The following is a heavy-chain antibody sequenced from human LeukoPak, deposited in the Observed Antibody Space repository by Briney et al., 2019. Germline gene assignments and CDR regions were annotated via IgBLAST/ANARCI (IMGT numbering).Heavy chain of an antibody. D-gene: IGHD3-10*01. CDR1: GYTLPELS. CDR3: ATDSVRFRVYYGSGSYIY. V-gene: IGHV1-24*01. J-gene: IGHJ4*02. Sequence: ASVKGSCQVFGYTLPELSLHWVRQAPGKGLEWIGGFDPEDGETIYAQKFQGRVTMTEDTSTDTAYMELGSLRSEDTAVYYCATDSVRFRVYYGSGSYIYWGQGTLVTVSS. CDR2: FDPEDGET.